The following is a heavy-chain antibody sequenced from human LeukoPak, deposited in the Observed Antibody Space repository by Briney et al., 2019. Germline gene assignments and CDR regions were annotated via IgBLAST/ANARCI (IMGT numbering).Heavy chain of an antibody. CDR2: ISAYNGNT. D-gene: IGHD2-2*01. V-gene: IGHV1-18*01. J-gene: IGHJ6*02. Sequence: GASVKVSCKASGYTFTSYGISWVRQAPGQGLEWMGWISAYNGNTNYAQKLQGRVTMTTDTSTSTAYMELRSLRSDDTAVYYCARFVVPAADYYYYGMDVWGQGTTVTVSS. CDR1: GYTFTSYG. CDR3: ARFVVPAADYYYYGMDV.